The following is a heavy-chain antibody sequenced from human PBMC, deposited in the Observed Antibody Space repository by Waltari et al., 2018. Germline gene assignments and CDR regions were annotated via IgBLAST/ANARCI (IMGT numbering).Heavy chain of an antibody. CDR3: AREGTAMVPFDY. Sequence: EVQLVESGGGLVKPGGSLRLSCAASGFPFSSYSMNWVRQAPGKGLEWVSSISSSSSYIYYADSVKGRFTISRDNAKNSLYLQMNSLRAEDTAVYYCAREGTAMVPFDYWGQGTLVTVSS. CDR2: ISSSSSYI. J-gene: IGHJ4*02. CDR1: GFPFSSYS. D-gene: IGHD5-18*01. V-gene: IGHV3-21*01.